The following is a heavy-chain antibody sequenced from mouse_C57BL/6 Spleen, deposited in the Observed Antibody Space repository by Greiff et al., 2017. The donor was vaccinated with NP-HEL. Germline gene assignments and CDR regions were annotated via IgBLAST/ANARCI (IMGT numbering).Heavy chain of an antibody. D-gene: IGHD2-2*01. CDR3: ARSNYGYEGFAY. J-gene: IGHJ3*01. CDR1: GYSFTGYY. Sequence: EVQLQQSGPELVKPGASVKISCKASGYSFTGYYMNWVKQSPEKSLEWIGEINPSTGGTTYNQKFKAKATLIVDKSSSTADMQLKSLTSEDSAVYYCARSNYGYEGFAYWGQGTLVTVSA. CDR2: INPSTGGT. V-gene: IGHV1-42*01.